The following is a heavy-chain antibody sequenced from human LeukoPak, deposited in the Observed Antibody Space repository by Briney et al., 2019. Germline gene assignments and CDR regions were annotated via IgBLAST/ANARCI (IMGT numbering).Heavy chain of an antibody. D-gene: IGHD3-10*01. Sequence: PSETLSLTCTVSGGSISGSSYYWGWIRQPPGKGLEWIGSIYYSGSTYYNPSLKSRVTISVDTSKNQFSLKLSSVTAADTAVYYCARILMTYYYGSGSYSLDYFDYWGQGTLVTVSS. V-gene: IGHV4-39*01. CDR2: IYYSGST. CDR1: GGSISGSSYY. CDR3: ARILMTYYYGSGSYSLDYFDY. J-gene: IGHJ4*02.